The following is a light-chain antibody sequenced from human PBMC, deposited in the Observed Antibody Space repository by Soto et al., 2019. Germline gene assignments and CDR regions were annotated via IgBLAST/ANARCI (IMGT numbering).Light chain of an antibody. CDR1: SSNLGSNS. CDR2: NTY. CDR3: SSFVGGDSFDVI. V-gene: IGLV1-44*01. J-gene: IGLJ2*01. Sequence: QSALTQPPSASGTPGQRVIISCSGSSSNLGSNSGNWYQQLPGTAPKLLIYNTYQRPLGVPDRFSGSKSGNTASLTVSGLRADDEAVYYCSSFVGGDSFDVIFGGGTKLTVL.